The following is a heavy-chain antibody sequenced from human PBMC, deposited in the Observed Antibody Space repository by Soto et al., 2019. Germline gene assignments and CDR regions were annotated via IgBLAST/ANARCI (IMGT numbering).Heavy chain of an antibody. J-gene: IGHJ4*02. CDR3: ARDKGGSGWPVFDS. Sequence: EVHLVESGGGLVKPGGSLRLSCAASGFIFTDHTMNWVRQAPGKGLEWVSSIERSSGYTYYADSVKGRFTISRDDAKNSLYLQMNSLRAEDTAVYYCARDKGGSGWPVFDSWGQGTLVTVSS. D-gene: IGHD6-19*01. CDR2: IERSSGYT. V-gene: IGHV3-21*01. CDR1: GFIFTDHT.